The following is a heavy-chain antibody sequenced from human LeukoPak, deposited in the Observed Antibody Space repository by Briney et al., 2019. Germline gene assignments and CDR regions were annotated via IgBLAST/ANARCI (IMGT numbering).Heavy chain of an antibody. CDR1: GGSISNYY. D-gene: IGHD3-22*01. CDR2: IYSSGST. Sequence: SETLSLTCTVSGGSISNYYWSWIRQPPGKGLEWIGYIYSSGSTNYNPSLKSRVTISVDTSKNQFSLKLSSVTAADTAVYYCARQEMDYYDSSGHYWYFDVWGRGTLVTVSS. V-gene: IGHV4-4*09. J-gene: IGHJ2*01. CDR3: ARQEMDYYDSSGHYWYFDV.